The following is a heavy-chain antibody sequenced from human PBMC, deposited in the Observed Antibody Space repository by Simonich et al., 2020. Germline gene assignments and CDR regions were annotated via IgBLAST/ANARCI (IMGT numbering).Heavy chain of an antibody. CDR1: GGTFSSYA. J-gene: IGHJ6*03. Sequence: QVQLVQSGAEVKKPGSSVKVSCKASGGTFSSYAISWVRQAPGQGLECMVGIIPILGIANYEQKFQGRVTITADKSTSTAYMELSSLRSEDTAVYYCARGGLADRRIVYYYYMDVWGKGTTVTVSS. CDR2: IIPILGIA. D-gene: IGHD2-15*01. V-gene: IGHV1-69*09. CDR3: ARGGLADRRIVYYYYMDV.